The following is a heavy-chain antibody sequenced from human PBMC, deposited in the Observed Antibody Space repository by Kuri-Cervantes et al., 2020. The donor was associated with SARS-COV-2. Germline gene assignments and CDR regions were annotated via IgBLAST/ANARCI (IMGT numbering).Heavy chain of an antibody. V-gene: IGHV3-11*04. CDR2: ISSSGSTI. Sequence: GESLKISCAASGFTFSDHYMDWVRQAPGKGLEWVSYISSSGSTIYYADSVKGRFTISRDNAKNSLYLQMSSLRVEDTAVYYCTRMSSGGSPDYWGQGTLVTVSS. J-gene: IGHJ4*02. CDR3: TRMSSGGSPDY. D-gene: IGHD2-15*01. CDR1: GFTFSDHY.